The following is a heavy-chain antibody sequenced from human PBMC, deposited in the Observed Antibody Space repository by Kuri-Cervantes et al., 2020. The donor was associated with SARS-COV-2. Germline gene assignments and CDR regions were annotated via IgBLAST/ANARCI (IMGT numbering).Heavy chain of an antibody. Sequence: ASVKVSCKVSGYTLTELSMHWVRQAPGQGLEWMGWINAGNGNTKYSQKFQGRVTITRDTSASTAYMELSSLRSEDTAVYYRARDDVAARPLYYYYYGMDVWGQGTTVTVSS. V-gene: IGHV1-3*01. J-gene: IGHJ6*02. CDR2: INAGNGNT. CDR1: GYTLTELS. D-gene: IGHD6-6*01. CDR3: ARDDVAARPLYYYYYGMDV.